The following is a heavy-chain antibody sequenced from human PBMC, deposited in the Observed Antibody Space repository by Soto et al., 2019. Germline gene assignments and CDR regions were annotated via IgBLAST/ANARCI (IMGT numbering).Heavy chain of an antibody. CDR2: IYYSGST. D-gene: IGHD5-12*01. CDR3: ARRVGYDRADFDY. CDR1: GGSISSSSYY. Sequence: SETLSLTCTVSGGSISSSSYYWGWIRQPPGKGLEWIGSIYYSGSTYYNPSLKSRVTISVDTSKNQFSLKLSSVTAADTAVYYCARRVGYDRADFDYWGQGTMVTVSS. V-gene: IGHV4-39*01. J-gene: IGHJ4*02.